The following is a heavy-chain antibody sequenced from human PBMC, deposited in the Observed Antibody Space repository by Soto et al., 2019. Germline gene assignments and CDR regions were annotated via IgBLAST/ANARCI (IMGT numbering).Heavy chain of an antibody. CDR1: GFTFSSYG. Sequence: QVQLVESGGGVVQPGRSLRLSCAASGFTFSSYGMHWVRQAPGKGLEWVAVISYDGSNKYYADSVKGRFTISRDNSKNTLYLQMNSLRAEDTAVYYCAKDQGHSSSSNVDYWGQGTLVTVSS. V-gene: IGHV3-30*18. CDR3: AKDQGHSSSSNVDY. D-gene: IGHD6-6*01. CDR2: ISYDGSNK. J-gene: IGHJ4*02.